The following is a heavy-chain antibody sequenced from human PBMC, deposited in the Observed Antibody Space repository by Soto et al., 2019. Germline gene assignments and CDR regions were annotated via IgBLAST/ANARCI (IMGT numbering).Heavy chain of an antibody. CDR3: TRDLGGYGYYYFDY. J-gene: IGHJ4*02. CDR1: GFTFGDYA. D-gene: IGHD3-16*01. V-gene: IGHV3-49*03. Sequence: GGSLRLSCTASGFTFGDYAMSWFRQAPGKGLEWVGFIRSKAYGGTTEYAASVKGRFTISRDDSKSIAHLQMNSLKTEDTAVYYCTRDLGGYGYYYFDYWGQGTLVTVSS. CDR2: IRSKAYGGTT.